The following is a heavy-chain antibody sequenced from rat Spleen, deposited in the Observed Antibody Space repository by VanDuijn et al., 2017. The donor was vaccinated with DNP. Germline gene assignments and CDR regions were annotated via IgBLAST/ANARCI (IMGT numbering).Heavy chain of an antibody. J-gene: IGHJ3*01. CDR3: ARWDHYIGFAY. CDR1: GYSITSNY. D-gene: IGHD1-1*01. CDR2: ISYSGNT. V-gene: IGHV3-1*01. Sequence: EVQLQESGPGLVKPSQSLSLTCSVTGYSITSNYWGWIRKFPGNKMELMGYISYSGNTGYNPSLKSRISITRDTSKNQFFLQVNSVTTEDTATYYCARWDHYIGFAYWGQGTLVTVSS.